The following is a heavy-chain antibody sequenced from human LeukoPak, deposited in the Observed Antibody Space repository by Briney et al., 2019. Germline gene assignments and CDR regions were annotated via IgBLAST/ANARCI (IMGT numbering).Heavy chain of an antibody. Sequence: ASVKVSCKASGYTCTSYAMDWVRQAPGQGLEWMGWINTNTGNPTYAQGFTGRFVFSLDTSVSTAYLQISSLKAEDTAVYYCARDSSSWVMDWFDPWGQGTLVTVSS. CDR3: ARDSSSWVMDWFDP. CDR2: INTNTGNP. CDR1: GYTCTSYA. J-gene: IGHJ5*02. V-gene: IGHV7-4-1*02. D-gene: IGHD6-13*01.